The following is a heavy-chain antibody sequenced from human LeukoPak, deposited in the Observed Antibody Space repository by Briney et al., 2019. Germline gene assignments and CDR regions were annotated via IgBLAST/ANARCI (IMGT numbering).Heavy chain of an antibody. Sequence: GGSLRLSCAASGFTVSSNYVSWVRQAPGKGLEWVSVIYSGGSTYYADSVKGRFTISRDNSKNTLYLQMNSLRAEDTAVYYCAKGYCSGGSCYGTRPLWYWGQGTLVTVSS. V-gene: IGHV3-53*01. CDR3: AKGYCSGGSCYGTRPLWY. J-gene: IGHJ4*02. D-gene: IGHD2-15*01. CDR1: GFTVSSNY. CDR2: IYSGGST.